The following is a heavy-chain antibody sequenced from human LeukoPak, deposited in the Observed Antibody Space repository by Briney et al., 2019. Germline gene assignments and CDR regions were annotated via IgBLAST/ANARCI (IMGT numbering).Heavy chain of an antibody. CDR2: ISSSSSTI. J-gene: IGHJ4*02. V-gene: IGHV3-48*02. CDR3: ASAITMIVVPEDY. CDR1: GFTFSNYG. Sequence: GGSLRLSCAASGFTFSNYGMTWVRQAPGKGLEWVSYISSSSSTIYYADSVKGRFTISRDNAKNSLYLQMNSLRDEDTAVYYCASAITMIVVPEDYWGQGTLVTVSS. D-gene: IGHD3-22*01.